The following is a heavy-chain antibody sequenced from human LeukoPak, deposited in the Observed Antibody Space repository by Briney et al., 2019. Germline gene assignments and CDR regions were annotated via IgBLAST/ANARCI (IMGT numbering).Heavy chain of an antibody. J-gene: IGHJ4*02. Sequence: ASVKVSCKAFGYTFTTHHVHWVRQAPGQGLEWMGIINPSDGTTRYAQNFQGRVTMTRDTSTNTVYMEVTSLTSDDTAVYYCARLNCDDDCHNSIYWGRGTLITVSS. CDR2: INPSDGTT. V-gene: IGHV1-46*01. D-gene: IGHD2-21*01. CDR3: ARLNCDDDCHNSIY. CDR1: GYTFTTHH.